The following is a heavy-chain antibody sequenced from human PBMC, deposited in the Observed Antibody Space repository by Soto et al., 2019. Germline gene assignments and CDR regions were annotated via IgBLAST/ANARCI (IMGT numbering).Heavy chain of an antibody. CDR2: IYYSGST. CDR3: ARLRGCGGGGCYNIDY. J-gene: IGHJ4*02. D-gene: IGHD2-15*01. Sequence: QVQLQESGPGLVKPSQTLSLTCTVSGGSISSGGYYWSWIRQHPAKGLEWIGFIYYSGSTYYNPSLKGRITISVDTSKNQFSLKLSSVTAADTAVYYCARLRGCGGGGCYNIDYWGQGTLVTVSS. CDR1: GGSISSGGYY. V-gene: IGHV4-31*03.